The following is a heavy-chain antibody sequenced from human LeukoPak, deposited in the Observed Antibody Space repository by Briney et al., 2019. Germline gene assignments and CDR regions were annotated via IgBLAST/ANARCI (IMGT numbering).Heavy chain of an antibody. D-gene: IGHD2-2*01. Sequence: ASVKVSCTASGYTFTSYDINWVRQATGQGLEWMGWMNPNSGNTGYAQKFQGRVTMTRNTSISTAYMELSSLRSEDTAVYYCARGKYCSSTSCYYHYYYGMDVWGQGTTVTVSS. J-gene: IGHJ6*02. CDR3: ARGKYCSSTSCYYHYYYGMDV. V-gene: IGHV1-8*01. CDR2: MNPNSGNT. CDR1: GYTFTSYD.